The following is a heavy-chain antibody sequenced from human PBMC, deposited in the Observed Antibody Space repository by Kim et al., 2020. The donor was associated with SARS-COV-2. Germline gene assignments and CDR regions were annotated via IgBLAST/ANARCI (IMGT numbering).Heavy chain of an antibody. CDR2: IIPILGIA. J-gene: IGHJ6*03. CDR1: GGTFSSYA. D-gene: IGHD1-7*01. Sequence: SVKVSCKASGGTFSSYAISWVRQAPGQGLEWMGRIIPILGIANYAQKFQGRVTITADKSTSTAYMELSSLRSEDTAVYYCARGNFYYYYYMDVWGKGTTVTVSS. CDR3: ARGNFYYYYYMDV. V-gene: IGHV1-69*04.